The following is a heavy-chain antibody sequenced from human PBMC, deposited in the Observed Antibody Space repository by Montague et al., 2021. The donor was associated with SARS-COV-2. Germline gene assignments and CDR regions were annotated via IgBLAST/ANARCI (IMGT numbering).Heavy chain of an antibody. V-gene: IGHV3-23*03. CDR2: IETGSSST. CDR3: AKGAWNDY. J-gene: IGHJ4*02. Sequence: SLRLSCSASGFTFSTYDMTWVRQAPGKGLEWVSIIETGSSSTHYPDSVKGRFTVSRDNSKSTSYLQMNSLRAEDTAVYYCAKGAWNDYWGQGTLVTVSS. CDR1: GFTFSTYD. D-gene: IGHD1-1*01.